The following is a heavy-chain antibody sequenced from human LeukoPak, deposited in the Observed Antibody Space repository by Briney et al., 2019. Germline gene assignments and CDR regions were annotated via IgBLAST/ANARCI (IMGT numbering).Heavy chain of an antibody. J-gene: IGHJ6*03. Sequence: GGSLRLSCAASGFTFSSYAMSWVRQAPGKGLEWVTDIQYDGSNEQYADSVKGRFSISRDNSKYILYLHVSSLRAEDTAVYYCAKDRCSNGIGCYYYYMDVWGKGTTVTISS. CDR1: GFTFSSYA. V-gene: IGHV3-30*04. CDR2: IQYDGSNE. D-gene: IGHD2-8*01. CDR3: AKDRCSNGIGCYYYYMDV.